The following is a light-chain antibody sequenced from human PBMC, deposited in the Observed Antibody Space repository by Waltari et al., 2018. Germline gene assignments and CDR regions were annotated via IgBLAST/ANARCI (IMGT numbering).Light chain of an antibody. V-gene: IGKV3-15*01. J-gene: IGKJ2*01. CDR2: GAS. Sequence: PPSCRASRGVSSNLAWYQPKPGPAPRLLIYGASTRAAGVPTRFSGSGSGTEFTVTISSLQSEDFAVYYCQQYNDWPQTFGQGTKLETK. CDR1: RGVSSN. CDR3: QQYNDWPQT.